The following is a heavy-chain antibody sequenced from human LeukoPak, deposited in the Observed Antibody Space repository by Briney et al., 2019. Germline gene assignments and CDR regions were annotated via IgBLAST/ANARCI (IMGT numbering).Heavy chain of an antibody. D-gene: IGHD5-12*01. CDR3: ARAFAGLRGAFDI. Sequence: GGSLRLSCAASGFTVSSNYMSWVRQAPGKGLEWVSVIYSGGSTYYADSVKGRFTISRDNSKNTLYLQMNSLRAEDTAVYYCARAFAGLRGAFDIWGQGTMVTVSS. J-gene: IGHJ3*02. CDR2: IYSGGST. CDR1: GFTVSSNY. V-gene: IGHV3-53*01.